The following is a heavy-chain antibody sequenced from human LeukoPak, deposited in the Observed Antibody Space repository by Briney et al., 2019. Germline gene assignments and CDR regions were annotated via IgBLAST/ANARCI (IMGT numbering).Heavy chain of an antibody. D-gene: IGHD5-18*01. CDR3: ARATGYSYGSDWFDP. J-gene: IGHJ5*02. V-gene: IGHV4-30-4*01. Sequence: PSQTLSLTCTVSGGSISSGDYYWSWIRQPPGKGLEWIGYIYYSGSTYYNPSLKSRVTISVDRSKNQFSLKLSSVTAADTAVYYCARATGYSYGSDWFDPWGQGTLVTVSS. CDR2: IYYSGST. CDR1: GGSISSGDYY.